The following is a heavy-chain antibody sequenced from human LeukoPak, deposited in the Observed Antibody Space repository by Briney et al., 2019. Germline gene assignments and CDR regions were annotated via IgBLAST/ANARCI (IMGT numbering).Heavy chain of an antibody. J-gene: IGHJ4*02. D-gene: IGHD6-6*01. Sequence: PGGSLRLSCAASGFTFSSYAMSWVRQAPGKGLEWVSSISGSGNRTYYADSVKGRFTISRDNSKNTLFLQMNSLRVEDTAVYYCAKGGSSLAFDYWGQGTLVTVSS. CDR1: GFTFSSYA. CDR3: AKGGSSLAFDY. CDR2: ISGSGNRT. V-gene: IGHV3-23*01.